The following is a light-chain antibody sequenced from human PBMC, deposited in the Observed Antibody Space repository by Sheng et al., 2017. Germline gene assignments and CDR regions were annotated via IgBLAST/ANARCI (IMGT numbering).Light chain of an antibody. CDR1: QSVSSN. J-gene: IGKJ2*03. V-gene: IGKV3-20*01. CDR3: QQYGRS. Sequence: EIVLTQSPGTLSLSPGERATLSCRASQSVSSNVAWYQQKPGQAPRLLIYGASSRATGIPDRFSGSGSGTDFTLTISRLEPEDFAVYYCQQYGRSFGQGTKLEIK. CDR2: GAS.